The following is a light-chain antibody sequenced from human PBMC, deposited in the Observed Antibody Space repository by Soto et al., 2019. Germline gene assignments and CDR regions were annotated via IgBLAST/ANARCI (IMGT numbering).Light chain of an antibody. V-gene: IGKV3-20*01. Sequence: DTVLTQSPGTLSLSPGERATLSCRASQSVSSSYLAWYQQKPGQAPRLLIYGASSRATGIPDRFSGSGSGTDFTLTISSLEPEDFAVYYCQQYGSSPPWTFGQGPKGEIK. J-gene: IGKJ1*01. CDR2: GAS. CDR3: QQYGSSPPWT. CDR1: QSVSSSY.